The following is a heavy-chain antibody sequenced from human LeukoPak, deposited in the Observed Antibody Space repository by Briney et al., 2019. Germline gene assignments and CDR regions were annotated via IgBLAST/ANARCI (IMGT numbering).Heavy chain of an antibody. CDR3: ARDRGGRDGYNYLFDY. D-gene: IGHD5-24*01. CDR1: GGTFSIYA. J-gene: IGHJ4*02. Sequence: SVKVSFKASGGTFSIYAISWVRQAPGQGVEGMGGIIPIFGTANYAQKFQGRVTITADESTSTAYMELSSLRSEDTAVYYCARDRGGRDGYNYLFDYWGQGTLVTVSS. CDR2: IIPIFGTA. V-gene: IGHV1-69*13.